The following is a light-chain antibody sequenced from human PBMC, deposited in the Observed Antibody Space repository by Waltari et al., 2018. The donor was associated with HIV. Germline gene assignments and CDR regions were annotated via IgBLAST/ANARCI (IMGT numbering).Light chain of an antibody. CDR2: GAS. Sequence: ERVMTQSPATLSVSPGERAPLSCRASQSVSSNLAWYQHTPGQSPRLLIYGASTRATGIPARFSGSGSGTDFTLTIGSLQSEDLAVYYCQQYNNWPLTFGGGTTGEIK. V-gene: IGKV3-15*01. J-gene: IGKJ4*01. CDR1: QSVSSN. CDR3: QQYNNWPLT.